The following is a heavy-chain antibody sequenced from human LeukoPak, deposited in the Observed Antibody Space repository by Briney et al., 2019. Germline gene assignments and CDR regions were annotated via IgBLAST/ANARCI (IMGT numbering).Heavy chain of an antibody. Sequence: GGSLRLSCTVSGFTVSSNSMSWVRQAPGKGLEWVSFIYSAGSIYYSDSVKGRFTISIDNSKNTLYLQMNSLRAEDTAVYHCARRAGAYTHPYDYWGQGTLVTVSS. V-gene: IGHV3-53*01. D-gene: IGHD3-16*01. CDR3: ARRAGAYTHPYDY. J-gene: IGHJ4*02. CDR1: GFTVSSNS. CDR2: IYSAGSI.